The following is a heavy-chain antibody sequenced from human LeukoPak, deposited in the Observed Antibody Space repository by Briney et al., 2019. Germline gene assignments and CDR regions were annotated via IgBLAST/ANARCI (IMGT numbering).Heavy chain of an antibody. V-gene: IGHV4-59*08. CDR1: GASISGWY. CDR3: ARHDDYSRAFDI. D-gene: IGHD4-11*01. CDR2: LHYSGST. J-gene: IGHJ3*02. Sequence: SETLSLTCTVSGASISGWYWSWVRQPPGKGLEWIGYLHYSGSTDYNPSLKSRVTTSVDTSNNQFSLRLNSVTAADTAVYFCARHDDYSRAFDIWGQGTMITVSS.